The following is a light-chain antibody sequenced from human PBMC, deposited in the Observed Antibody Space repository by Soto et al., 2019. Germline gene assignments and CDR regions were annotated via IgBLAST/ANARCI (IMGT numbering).Light chain of an antibody. V-gene: IGKV3-11*01. CDR3: QQRSNWPTIT. CDR1: QSVGSY. J-gene: IGKJ5*01. CDR2: DAS. Sequence: EIVLTQSPATLSLSPGERATLSCRASQSVGSYLAWYQQKPGQAPRLLIYDASNRATGIPARLSGSGSGTDFTLTISSLEPEDFAVYYCQQRSNWPTITFGQGTRLEIK.